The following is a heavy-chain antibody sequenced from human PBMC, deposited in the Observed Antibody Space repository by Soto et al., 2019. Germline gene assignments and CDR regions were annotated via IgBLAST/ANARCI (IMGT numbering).Heavy chain of an antibody. J-gene: IGHJ5*02. CDR2: IFWDDDK. V-gene: IGHV2-5*02. D-gene: IGHD6-13*01. CDR3: AHRHAQQQLVWEWFDP. Sequence: QITLKESGPTLVKPTQTLTLTCTFSGFSLSNSGGGEGSICQPPGKALEWLALIFWDDDKRYSPSLKNRLTITQDTSTNQVVLTMTRLDPLDTATYFCAHRHAQQQLVWEWFDPWGQGTLVTVSS. CDR1: GFSLSNSGGG.